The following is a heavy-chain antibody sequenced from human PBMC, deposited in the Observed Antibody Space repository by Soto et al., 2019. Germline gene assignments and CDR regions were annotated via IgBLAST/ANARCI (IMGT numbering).Heavy chain of an antibody. CDR3: ACTGAPYDFWTSFDY. Sequence: QVQLQESGPGLVKPSQTLSLTCTVSGGSISSGGYYWSWIRQHPGKGLEWIGYIYYSGSTYYNPSLKSRVTISVDTSKNQFSLKLSSVTAADTAVYYCACTGAPYDFWTSFDYWGQGTLVTVSS. CDR1: GGSISSGGYY. J-gene: IGHJ4*02. CDR2: IYYSGST. V-gene: IGHV4-31*03. D-gene: IGHD3-3*01.